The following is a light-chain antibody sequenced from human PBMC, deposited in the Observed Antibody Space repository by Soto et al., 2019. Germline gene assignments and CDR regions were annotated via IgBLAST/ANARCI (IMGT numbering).Light chain of an antibody. Sequence: SVLTQPRSESGAPGQRVTIPCTGNSSNLGTGYDVHWYQQLPGTAPKLVIYGNRNRPSGVPERFSGSKSGTSASLAITGLQAEDEGDYYCQAYDYSLTASVFGGGTQLTVL. CDR1: SSNLGTGYD. J-gene: IGLJ3*02. CDR3: QAYDYSLTASV. V-gene: IGLV1-40*01. CDR2: GNR.